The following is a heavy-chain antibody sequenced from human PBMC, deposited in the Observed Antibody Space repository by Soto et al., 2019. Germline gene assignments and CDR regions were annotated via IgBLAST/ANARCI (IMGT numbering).Heavy chain of an antibody. D-gene: IGHD6-19*01. CDR2: IYWDDDK. CDR1: GFSLSTSGVA. V-gene: IGHV2-5*02. J-gene: IGHJ5*02. Sequence: QITLKESGPTLVKPTQTLTLTCTFSGFSLSTSGVAVGWIRQPPGKALEWLAFIYWDDDKRYSPSLKSRLTITKDTSKNPVVLTMTNMDPVDTGTYYCAHSPGYTSGWWTNWFDPWGQGTLVTVSS. CDR3: AHSPGYTSGWWTNWFDP.